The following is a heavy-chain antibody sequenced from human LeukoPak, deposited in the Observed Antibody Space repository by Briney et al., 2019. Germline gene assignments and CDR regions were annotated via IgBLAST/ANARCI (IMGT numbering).Heavy chain of an antibody. CDR1: GDSISSYY. J-gene: IGHJ5*02. V-gene: IGHV4-4*09. Sequence: PSETLSFTCTVSGDSISSYYWSWIRQPPGKGLEWIGYIYTSGGTNYIPSLKGRVTISIDTSKNQFSLMLSSVTAADTAVYYCARPYYYDSRIDPWGQGTRVIVSS. CDR3: ARPYYYDSRIDP. D-gene: IGHD3-22*01. CDR2: IYTSGGT.